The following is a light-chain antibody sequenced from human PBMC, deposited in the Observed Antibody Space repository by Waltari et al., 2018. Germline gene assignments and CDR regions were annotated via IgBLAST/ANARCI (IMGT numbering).Light chain of an antibody. CDR2: EVT. CDR3: SSYTRGFLSV. J-gene: IGLJ2*01. V-gene: IGLV2-18*02. Sequence: QSALTQPPSVSGSPGQSVTISCTGISNDRVSWYQQPPGTAPKLMIYEVTYRPSGFPDRFSGSKSDNTASLTISGLQAEDEAHYYCSSYTRGFLSVFGGGTKLTVL. CDR1: SNDR.